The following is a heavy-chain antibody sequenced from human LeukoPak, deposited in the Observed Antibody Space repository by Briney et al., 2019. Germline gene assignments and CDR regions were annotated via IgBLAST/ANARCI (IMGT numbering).Heavy chain of an antibody. CDR1: GGSISSYY. J-gene: IGHJ4*02. V-gene: IGHV4-59*01. CDR2: IYYSGST. Sequence: SETLSLTCTVSGGSISSYYWSWIRQPPGKGLEWIGYIYYSGSTNYNPSLKSRVTISVDTSKNQFSLKLSPVTAADTAVYYCARGRRGSWLSDYWGQGTLVTVSS. D-gene: IGHD6-19*01. CDR3: ARGRRGSWLSDY.